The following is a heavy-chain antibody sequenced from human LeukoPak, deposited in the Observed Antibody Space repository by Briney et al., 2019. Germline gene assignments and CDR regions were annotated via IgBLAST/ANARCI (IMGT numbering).Heavy chain of an antibody. CDR3: ARHLVVATYDY. V-gene: IGHV3-11*01. CDR2: ISSGGSTI. CDR1: GFTFSDYY. J-gene: IGHJ4*02. Sequence: GGSLRLSCAASGFTFSDYYMSWIRQAPGKGLEWVSYISSGGSTIYYADSVKGRFTISRDNAKSSLYLQMNSLRAEDTAVYYCARHLVVATYDYWGQGTLVTVPS. D-gene: IGHD2-21*01.